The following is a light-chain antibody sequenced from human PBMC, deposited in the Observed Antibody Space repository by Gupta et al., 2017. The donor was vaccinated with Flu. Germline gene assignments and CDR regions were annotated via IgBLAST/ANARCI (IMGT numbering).Light chain of an antibody. J-gene: IGKJ4*02. CDR2: WVS. V-gene: IGKV4-1*01. CDR3: QQSKLYPRT. Sequence: DVVMTQSPDSLAVSLGERATINCKASQRVFHRANNKNYLAWYQQKPGQPPRVLVYWVSNRGSGVPDRFSGSGAGTDFTLKISSVQAEDVAVYYCQQSKLYPRTFGEGTKVEIK. CDR1: QRVFHRANNKNY.